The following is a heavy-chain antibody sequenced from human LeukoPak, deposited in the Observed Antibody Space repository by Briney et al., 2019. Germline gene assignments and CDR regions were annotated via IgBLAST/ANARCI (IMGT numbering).Heavy chain of an antibody. CDR1: GGSISSYY. D-gene: IGHD5-12*01. CDR3: ASDDIIEATAFDI. CDR2: IYYSGST. Sequence: SETLSLTCTVSGGSISSYYWSWIRQPPGKGLECIGYIYYSGSTNYNPSLKSRVTISVDTSKNQFSLKLSFVTAADTAVYYCASDDIIEATAFDIWGQGTMVTVSS. J-gene: IGHJ3*02. V-gene: IGHV4-59*01.